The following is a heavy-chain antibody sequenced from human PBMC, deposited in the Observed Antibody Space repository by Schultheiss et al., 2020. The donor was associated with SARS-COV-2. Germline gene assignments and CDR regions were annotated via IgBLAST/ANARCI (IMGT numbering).Heavy chain of an antibody. Sequence: GGSLRLSCAASGFTFSSYEMNWVRQAPGKGLEWVSYISSSGSGSTIYYADSVKGRFTVSRDNAKNSLYLQMNSLRAEDTAVYYCARDGDIVVVTAILDYWGQGTLVTVSS. CDR3: ARDGDIVVVTAILDY. CDR2: ISSSGSGSTI. J-gene: IGHJ4*02. V-gene: IGHV3-48*03. CDR1: GFTFSSYE. D-gene: IGHD2-21*02.